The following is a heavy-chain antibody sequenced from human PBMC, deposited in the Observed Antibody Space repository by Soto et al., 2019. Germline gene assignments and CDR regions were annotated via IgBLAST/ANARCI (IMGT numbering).Heavy chain of an antibody. CDR1: GFTFSRSA. D-gene: IGHD3-22*01. CDR3: TRPLTSSGYRDY. CDR2: IRSKANSYAT. J-gene: IGHJ4*02. V-gene: IGHV3-73*01. Sequence: EVQLVESGGGLVQPGGSLKLSCAASGFTFSRSAMHWVRQASGKGLEWVGRIRSKANSYATAYAASVKGRFTISRDDSKNTAYLQMNSLKTEDTAVYYCTRPLTSSGYRDYWGQGTLVTVSS.